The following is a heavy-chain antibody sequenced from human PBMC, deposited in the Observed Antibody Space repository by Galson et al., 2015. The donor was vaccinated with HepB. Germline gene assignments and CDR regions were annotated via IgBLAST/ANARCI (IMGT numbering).Heavy chain of an antibody. CDR2: ISGSGGST. CDR3: ASPRGALTGDPADPTTLFDY. J-gene: IGHJ4*02. Sequence: FLRLSCAASGFTFSSYAMSWARQAPGKGLEWVSAISGSGGSTYYADSVKGRFTISRDNSKNTLYLQMNSLRAEDTAVYYCASPRGALTGDPADPTTLFDYWGQGTLVTVSS. CDR1: GFTFSSYA. D-gene: IGHD7-27*01. V-gene: IGHV3-23*01.